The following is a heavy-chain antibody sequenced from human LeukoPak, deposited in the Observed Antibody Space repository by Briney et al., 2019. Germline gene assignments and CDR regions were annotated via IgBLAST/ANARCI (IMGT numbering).Heavy chain of an antibody. Sequence: PGGSLRLSCAASGFTFSSYATSWVRQAPGKGLEWVSAIRASDGSTFYADSVKGRFTISRDSSKNTLYLQMNSLRAEDTAVYYCAKLTSGWFEEFWGQGTLVTVSS. J-gene: IGHJ4*02. CDR1: GFTFSSYA. CDR3: AKLTSGWFEEF. D-gene: IGHD3-10*01. V-gene: IGHV3-23*01. CDR2: IRASDGST.